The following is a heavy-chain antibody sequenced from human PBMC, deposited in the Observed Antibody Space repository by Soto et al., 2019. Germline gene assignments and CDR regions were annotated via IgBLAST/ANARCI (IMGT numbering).Heavy chain of an antibody. J-gene: IGHJ6*02. CDR1: GLTVSHNY. Sequence: PGGSLRLSCVASGLTVSHNYMAWVRQAPEMGLEWVSILYTEGTTHYADSVKGRFTISRDSSKNTLFLQMDSLRAEDTAVYYCVRPRPSGENYGMDVWGQGTTVTVSS. D-gene: IGHD3-16*01. V-gene: IGHV3-53*01. CDR3: VRPRPSGENYGMDV. CDR2: LYTEGTT.